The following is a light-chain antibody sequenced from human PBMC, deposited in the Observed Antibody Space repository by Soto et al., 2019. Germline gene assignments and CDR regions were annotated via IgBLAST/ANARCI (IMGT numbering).Light chain of an antibody. Sequence: QSALTQPASVSGSPGQSITISCTGTSRDVGGYNYVSWYQHHPGKAPKLMIYEVSNRPSGVSNHFSGSKSGNTASLTISGLQAEDEADYYCSSYTSSSTYVFGTGTKVTVL. V-gene: IGLV2-14*01. J-gene: IGLJ1*01. CDR2: EVS. CDR3: SSYTSSSTYV. CDR1: SRDVGGYNY.